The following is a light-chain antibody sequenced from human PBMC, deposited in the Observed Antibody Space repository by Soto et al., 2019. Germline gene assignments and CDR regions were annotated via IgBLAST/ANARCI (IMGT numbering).Light chain of an antibody. CDR1: QSLRATY. V-gene: IGKV3-20*01. J-gene: IGKJ1*01. Sequence: EVVLTQSPDTLSLSPGETATLSCRASQSLRATYVAWYQQRPGQAPRLLIYGASFRATAIPARFSGRGSGTDFTLSISRLEPEDFAVYYCQQYVTSPRTFGQGTKVEIK. CDR3: QQYVTSPRT. CDR2: GAS.